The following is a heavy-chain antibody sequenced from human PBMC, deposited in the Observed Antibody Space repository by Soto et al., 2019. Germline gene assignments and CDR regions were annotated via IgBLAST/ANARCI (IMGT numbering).Heavy chain of an antibody. CDR1: GYTFTSYA. V-gene: IGHV1-3*01. CDR3: ARVHDFYYYYYMDV. D-gene: IGHD3-3*01. CDR2: INAGNGNS. Sequence: ASVTVSCKASGYTFTSYAMHWVRQAPGQRLEWMGWINAGNGNSKYSQKFQGRVTITRDTSASTAYMELSSLRSEDTAVYYCARVHDFYYYYYMDVWGKGTTVTVSS. J-gene: IGHJ6*03.